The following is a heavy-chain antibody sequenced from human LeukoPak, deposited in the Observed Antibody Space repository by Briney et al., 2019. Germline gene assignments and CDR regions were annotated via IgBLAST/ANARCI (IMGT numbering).Heavy chain of an antibody. Sequence: GGSLRLSCAASGFTFSSYSMNWVRQAPGKGLEWVSSIISSSSNIYYAESVKGRFIISRDNAKNSLYLQMNSLRAEDTAVYYCARDSGYYYDSSVYSQRDYWGQGTLVTVSS. CDR1: GFTFSSYS. CDR2: IISSSSNI. CDR3: ARDSGYYYDSSVYSQRDY. J-gene: IGHJ4*02. D-gene: IGHD3-22*01. V-gene: IGHV3-21*01.